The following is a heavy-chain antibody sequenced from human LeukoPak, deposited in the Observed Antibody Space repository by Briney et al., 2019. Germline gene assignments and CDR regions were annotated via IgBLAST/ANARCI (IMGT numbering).Heavy chain of an antibody. CDR2: ISGDGGST. Sequence: GSLRLSCSASGFTFSTYTMAWVRQAPGGGLEWVSGISGDGGSTYYAVAVKGRFAISRDNSKNTLYLQMNSLRAEDTAMYYCAKDFGRNLGGPGYWGRGTLVTVSS. V-gene: IGHV3-23*01. J-gene: IGHJ4*02. CDR1: GFTFSTYT. CDR3: AKDFGRNLGGPGY. D-gene: IGHD3-10*01.